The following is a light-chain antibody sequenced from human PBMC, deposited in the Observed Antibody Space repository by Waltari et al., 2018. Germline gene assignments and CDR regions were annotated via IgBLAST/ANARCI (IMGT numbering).Light chain of an antibody. V-gene: IGKV3-15*01. CDR2: GAS. CDR1: QSLNSN. J-gene: IGKJ4*01. Sequence: EIVMMQSPATLSVSPGERATLSCRASQSLNSNLAWYQQKPGQAPRLLIYGASTRATGIPARFSGSGSGTEFTLTISSLQSEDFAVYYCQQFNNWPLTFGGGTKVEIK. CDR3: QQFNNWPLT.